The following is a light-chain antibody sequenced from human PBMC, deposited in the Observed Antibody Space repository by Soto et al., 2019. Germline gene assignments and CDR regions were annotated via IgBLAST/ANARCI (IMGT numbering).Light chain of an antibody. Sequence: EIVLTQSPGTLSLSPGERATLSCRASQSVSSSYLAWYQHKPGQAPRLLIYGASSRDTGIPDRFSGSGSGTDFTLTISRLEAEDFAVYYCQQYGSSPHTFGQGTKLEIK. V-gene: IGKV3-20*01. CDR1: QSVSSSY. CDR3: QQYGSSPHT. J-gene: IGKJ2*01. CDR2: GAS.